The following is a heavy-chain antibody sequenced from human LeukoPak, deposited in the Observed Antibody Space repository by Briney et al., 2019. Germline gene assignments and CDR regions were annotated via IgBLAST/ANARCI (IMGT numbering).Heavy chain of an antibody. CDR1: GYTFTGYY. CDR2: INPNSGGT. V-gene: IGHV1-2*02. J-gene: IGHJ4*02. D-gene: IGHD3-22*01. CDR3: ARDPYDSSSYYYSYFDY. Sequence: GSVKVSCKASGYTFTGYYMHWVRQAPGQGLEWMGWINPNSGGTKYAQKFQGRVTMTRDTSISTAYMELSRLRSDDTAVYYCARDPYDSSSYYYSYFDYWGQGTLVTVSS.